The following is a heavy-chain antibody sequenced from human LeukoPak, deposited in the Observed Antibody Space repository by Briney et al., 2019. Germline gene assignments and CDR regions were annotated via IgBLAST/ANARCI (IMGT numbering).Heavy chain of an antibody. J-gene: IGHJ4*02. CDR2: IYYSGST. CDR3: ARDRQQLVRGDYFDY. V-gene: IGHV4-39*07. Sequence: PGTPCLSCTVSGDSSSGGRYYGGCIRQRPGKGLEWIGSIYYSGSTYSNPSLKSRVTMSVDTSKNQFSLKLSSVTAADTAVYYCARDRQQLVRGDYFDYWGQGTLVTVSS. CDR1: GDSSSGGRYY. D-gene: IGHD6-13*01.